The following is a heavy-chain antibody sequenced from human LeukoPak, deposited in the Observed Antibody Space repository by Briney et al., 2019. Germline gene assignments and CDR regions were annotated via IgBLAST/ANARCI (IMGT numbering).Heavy chain of an antibody. Sequence: GGFLRLSCATSGYTLSNAWLNWVREAPGKGLEWVSYISTSSSIIYYADSVKGRFTISRDTAKSSLYLQMTSLRDDDTAVYYCARGGYIDYWGQGTLVTVSS. CDR3: ARGGYIDY. V-gene: IGHV3-48*02. CDR1: GYTLSNAW. D-gene: IGHD5-12*01. CDR2: ISTSSSII. J-gene: IGHJ4*02.